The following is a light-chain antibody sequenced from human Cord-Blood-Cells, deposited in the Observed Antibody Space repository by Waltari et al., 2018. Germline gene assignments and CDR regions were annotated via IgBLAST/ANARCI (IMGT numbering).Light chain of an antibody. V-gene: IGKV1-5*03. CDR3: QQYNSYSYT. Sequence: DIQMTQSPSTLSASVGDRVTITCRASQSISSWLAWYPQKPGKAPKPLIYKASSLESGVPSRFSGSGSGTEFTLTISSLQPDDFATYYCQQYNSYSYTFGQGTKLEIK. CDR2: KAS. J-gene: IGKJ2*01. CDR1: QSISSW.